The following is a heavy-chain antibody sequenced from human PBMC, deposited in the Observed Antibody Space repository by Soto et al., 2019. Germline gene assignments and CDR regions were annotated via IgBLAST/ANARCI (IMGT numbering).Heavy chain of an antibody. V-gene: IGHV1-18*01. CDR2: ISTYNGNT. Sequence: QVPLVRSGAEVKKPGASVKVSCKASGYTFITYGVSWVRQAPGQGLDWLGWISTYNGNTRYAERLQGRVTMTTDTTTNTAYMELRNLRSDDTAVYYCARGPTDYYDNSANYFLDYWGQGTLVTVSS. CDR3: ARGPTDYYDNSANYFLDY. D-gene: IGHD3-22*01. J-gene: IGHJ4*02. CDR1: GYTFITYG.